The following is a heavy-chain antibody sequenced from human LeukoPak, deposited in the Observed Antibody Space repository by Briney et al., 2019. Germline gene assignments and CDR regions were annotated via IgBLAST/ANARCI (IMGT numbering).Heavy chain of an antibody. Sequence: RPGGSLRLSCAASGFTVSSNYMSWVRQAPGKGLEWVSVIYSGGSTYYADSVKGRFTISRDNSKNTLYLQMNSLRAEDTAVYYCARVSARSSSWYPTNQGYFDYWGQGTLVTVSS. V-gene: IGHV3-66*01. CDR2: IYSGGST. J-gene: IGHJ4*02. CDR1: GFTVSSNY. D-gene: IGHD6-13*01. CDR3: ARVSARSSSWYPTNQGYFDY.